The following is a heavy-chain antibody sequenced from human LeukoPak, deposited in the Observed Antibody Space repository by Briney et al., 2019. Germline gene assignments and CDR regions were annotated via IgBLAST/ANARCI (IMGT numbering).Heavy chain of an antibody. Sequence: ASVKVSCKASGYTFTGYYMHWVRQAPGQGLECMGWINPNSGGTNYAQKFQGRVTMTRDTSISTAYMELSRLRSDDTAVYYCARGPTEIQLLFFGWGQGTLVTVSS. D-gene: IGHD5-18*01. CDR1: GYTFTGYY. CDR3: ARGPTEIQLLFFG. V-gene: IGHV1-2*02. CDR2: INPNSGGT. J-gene: IGHJ4*02.